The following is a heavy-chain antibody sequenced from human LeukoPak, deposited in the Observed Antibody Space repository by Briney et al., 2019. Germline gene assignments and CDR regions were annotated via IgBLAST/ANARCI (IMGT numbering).Heavy chain of an antibody. J-gene: IGHJ4*02. CDR1: GFTFSSYS. CDR3: ASDLCPSSTSCYTYAY. Sequence: GGSLRLSCAASGFTFSSYSMNWVRQAPGKGLERVSYISRSSSTIYYADSVKGRFTISRDNAKNSLYLQMNSLRAEDTAVYYCASDLCPSSTSCYTYAYWGQGTLVTVSS. D-gene: IGHD2-2*01. V-gene: IGHV3-48*01. CDR2: ISRSSSTI.